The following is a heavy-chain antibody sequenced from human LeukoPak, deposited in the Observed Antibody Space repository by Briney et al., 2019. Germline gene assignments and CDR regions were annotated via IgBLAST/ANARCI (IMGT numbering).Heavy chain of an antibody. CDR2: IYYSETT. Sequence: SETLSLTCTVSGGSIGTTNYYWGWLRQPPGKGLEWIGSIYYSETTHDNPSLESRVTISIETSKNQFSLSLSSVTAADTAVYYCARQRADYLYYNVDVWGKGTTVTVS. CDR1: GGSIGTTNYY. CDR3: ARQRADYLYYNVDV. J-gene: IGHJ6*03. V-gene: IGHV4-39*01. D-gene: IGHD4/OR15-4a*01.